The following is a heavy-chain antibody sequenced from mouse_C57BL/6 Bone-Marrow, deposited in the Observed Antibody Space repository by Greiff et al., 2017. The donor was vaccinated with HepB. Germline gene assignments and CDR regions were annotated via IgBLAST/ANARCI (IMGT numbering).Heavy chain of an antibody. D-gene: IGHD2-4*01. J-gene: IGHJ3*01. CDR3: ARGIYYDYDAAWFAY. CDR1: GFTFSDYG. Sequence: DVMLVESGGGLVKPGGSLKLSCAASGFTFSDYGMHWVRQAPEKGLEWVAYISSGSSTIYYADTVKGRFTISRDNAKNTLFLQMTSLRSEDTAMYYCARGIYYDYDAAWFAYWGQGTLVTVSA. CDR2: ISSGSSTI. V-gene: IGHV5-17*01.